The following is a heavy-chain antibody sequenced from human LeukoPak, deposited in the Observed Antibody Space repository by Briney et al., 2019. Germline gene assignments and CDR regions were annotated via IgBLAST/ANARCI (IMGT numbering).Heavy chain of an antibody. Sequence: GGSLRLSCAASGFTFSSYSMNWVRQAPGKGLEWVSSISSSSSYIYYADSVKGRFTISRDNAKNSLYLQMNSLRAEDTAVYYCARGITMVRGVIRRDFDYWGQGTLVTVSS. CDR3: ARGITMVRGVIRRDFDY. D-gene: IGHD3-10*01. J-gene: IGHJ4*02. V-gene: IGHV3-21*01. CDR1: GFTFSSYS. CDR2: ISSSSSYI.